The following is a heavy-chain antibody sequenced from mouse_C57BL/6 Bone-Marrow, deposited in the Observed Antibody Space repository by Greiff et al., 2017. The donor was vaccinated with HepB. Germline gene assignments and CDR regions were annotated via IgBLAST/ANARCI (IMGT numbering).Heavy chain of an antibody. D-gene: IGHD1-1*01. CDR2: IYPGNGDT. CDR1: GYKFTSYN. Sequence: QVQLQQSGAELVRPGASVKMSCKASGYKFTSYNMHWVKQTPRQGLEWIGAIYPGNGDTSYNQKFKGKATLTVDKSSSTAYMQLSSLTSEDSAVYCCARGGFSYYGSSYWYFDVWGTGTTVTVSS. V-gene: IGHV1-12*01. CDR3: ARGGFSYYGSSYWYFDV. J-gene: IGHJ1*03.